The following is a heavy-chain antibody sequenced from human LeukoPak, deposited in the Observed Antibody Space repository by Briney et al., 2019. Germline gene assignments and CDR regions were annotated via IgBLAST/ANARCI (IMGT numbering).Heavy chain of an antibody. CDR2: ISAYNGST. D-gene: IGHD5-18*01. Sequence: GASVKVSCKASGYTFTSYGISWVRQAPGQGLEWMGWISAYNGSTNYAQKLQGRVTMTTDTSTSTAYMELRSLRSDDTAVYYCARGEYSYGGGDLYYFDYWGQGTLVTVSS. J-gene: IGHJ4*02. CDR1: GYTFTSYG. V-gene: IGHV1-18*01. CDR3: ARGEYSYGGGDLYYFDY.